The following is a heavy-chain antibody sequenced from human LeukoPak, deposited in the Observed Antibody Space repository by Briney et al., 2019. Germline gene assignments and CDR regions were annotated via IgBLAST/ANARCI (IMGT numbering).Heavy chain of an antibody. D-gene: IGHD6-19*01. CDR3: ATTGWTASDY. CDR1: GFTFSSYG. CDR2: ISYDGSNK. V-gene: IGHV3-30*03. Sequence: GGSLRLSCAASGFTFSSYGMHWVRQAPGKGLEWVAVISYDGSNKYYADSVKGRFTISRDNSKNTLYLQMNSLRAEDTAVYYCATTGWTASDYWGQGTLVTVSS. J-gene: IGHJ4*02.